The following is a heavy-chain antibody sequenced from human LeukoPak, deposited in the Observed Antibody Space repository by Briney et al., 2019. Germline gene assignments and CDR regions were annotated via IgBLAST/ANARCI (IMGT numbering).Heavy chain of an antibody. Sequence: SETLSLTCTVSGGSISSYYWSWIRQPPGKGLEWIGYIYYSGSTNCNPSLKSRVTISVDTSKNQFSLKLSSVTAADTAAYYCARSRWSWFDPWGQGTLVTVSS. D-gene: IGHD3-3*01. CDR1: GGSISSYY. CDR2: IYYSGST. V-gene: IGHV4-59*01. J-gene: IGHJ5*02. CDR3: ARSRWSWFDP.